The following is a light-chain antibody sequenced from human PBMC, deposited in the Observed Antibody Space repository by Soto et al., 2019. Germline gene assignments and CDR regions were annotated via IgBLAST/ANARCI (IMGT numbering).Light chain of an antibody. CDR2: AAS. V-gene: IGKV1D-12*01. Sequence: DIQMTQSPSSVSASVGDRVTITCRASQGIRSWLAWYQQRPGKAPKLLNSAASSLQSAVPSRFSRSGSGPDFTLTISSLQPDDFATYYCQQHDTFPATFGGGPKVEIK. CDR1: QGIRSW. J-gene: IGKJ4*01. CDR3: QQHDTFPAT.